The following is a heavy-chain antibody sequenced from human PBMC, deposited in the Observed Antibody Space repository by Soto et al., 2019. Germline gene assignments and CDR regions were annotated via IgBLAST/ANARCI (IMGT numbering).Heavy chain of an antibody. CDR2: ISSSSSYI. J-gene: IGHJ3*02. Sequence: GGSLRLSCAASGFTFSSYSMNWVRQAPGKRLEWVSSISSSSSYIYYADSVKGRFTISRDNAKNSLYLQMNSLRAEDTAVYYCARDSSSGWQGDAFDIWGQGTMVTVSS. V-gene: IGHV3-21*01. CDR3: ARDSSSGWQGDAFDI. CDR1: GFTFSSYS. D-gene: IGHD6-19*01.